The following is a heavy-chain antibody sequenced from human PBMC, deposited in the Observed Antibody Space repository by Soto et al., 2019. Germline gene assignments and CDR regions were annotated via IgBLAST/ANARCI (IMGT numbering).Heavy chain of an antibody. CDR1: GYTFTGYY. CDR2: INPNSGGT. D-gene: IGHD2-15*01. V-gene: IGHV1-2*04. J-gene: IGHJ4*02. Sequence: QVQLVQSGAEVKKPGASVKVSCKASGYTFTGYYMHWVRQATGQGLEWMGWINPNSGGTNYAQKFQGWVTRTRDTSISTAYMELSRLRSDDTAVYYCARGLSLYCSGGSCYSFWFDYWGQGTLVTVSS. CDR3: ARGLSLYCSGGSCYSFWFDY.